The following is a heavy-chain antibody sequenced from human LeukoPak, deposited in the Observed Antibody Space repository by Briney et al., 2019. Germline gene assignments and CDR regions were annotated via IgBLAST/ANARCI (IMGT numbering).Heavy chain of an antibody. V-gene: IGHV4-4*02. Sequence: SGTLPLTGAVSGGSISSRNGWSWVRQPPGMGLDWIGEIYHSGSTNYNPSLKSRVTISVDKSKNQFSLKLSSVTAADTAVYYCAGGSYYDSSGYYPLSYWGQGTLVTVSS. CDR1: GGSISSRNG. D-gene: IGHD3-22*01. CDR3: AGGSYYDSSGYYPLSY. J-gene: IGHJ4*02. CDR2: IYHSGST.